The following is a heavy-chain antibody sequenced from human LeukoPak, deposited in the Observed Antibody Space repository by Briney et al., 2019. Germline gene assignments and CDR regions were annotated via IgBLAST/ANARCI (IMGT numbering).Heavy chain of an antibody. CDR1: GYTFTGYY. D-gene: IGHD3-10*01. Sequence: GASVKVSCKASGYTFTGYYMHWVRQAPGQGLEWMGWINPNSGGTNYAQKFQGRVTMTRDTSISTAYMELSRLRSDDTAVYYCARDRGLPSRAFDIWGQGTMVTVSS. J-gene: IGHJ3*02. CDR3: ARDRGLPSRAFDI. CDR2: INPNSGGT. V-gene: IGHV1-2*02.